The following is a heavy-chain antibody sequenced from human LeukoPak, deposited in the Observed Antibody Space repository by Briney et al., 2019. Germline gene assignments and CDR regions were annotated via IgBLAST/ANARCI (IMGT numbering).Heavy chain of an antibody. V-gene: IGHV1-18*01. D-gene: IGHD2-21*01. CDR1: GYTFTSYG. CDR2: ISAYNGNT. Sequence: ASVKVSCKASGYTFTSYGISWVRQAPGQGLEWMGLISAYNGNTNYAQKLQGRVTMTTDTSTSTAYIELRSLRSDDTAVYYCAREIAYCGGDCYFGFDYWGQGTLVTVSS. CDR3: AREIAYCGGDCYFGFDY. J-gene: IGHJ4*02.